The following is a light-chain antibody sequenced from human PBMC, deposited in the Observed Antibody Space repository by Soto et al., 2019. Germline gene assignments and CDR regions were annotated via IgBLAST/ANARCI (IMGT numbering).Light chain of an antibody. J-gene: IGLJ1*01. CDR2: DSD. Sequence: QSVLTQPPSVSAAPGQEVTISCSGSSSNIAANSVSWYQHLPGTAPKLLIYDSDRRPSGIPARFSGSKSGTSATLGITGLQTGDEADYYCGAWENSRTVYVFGSGTKLTVL. V-gene: IGLV1-51*01. CDR3: GAWENSRTVYV. CDR1: SSNIAANS.